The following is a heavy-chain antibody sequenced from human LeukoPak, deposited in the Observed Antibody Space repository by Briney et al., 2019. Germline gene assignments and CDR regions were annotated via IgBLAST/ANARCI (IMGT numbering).Heavy chain of an antibody. J-gene: IGHJ4*02. Sequence: GGSLRLSCAASGFTVSSKYISWVRQAPGKGLEWVSVIFSGGTTKYADSVKGRFTISRDNSRNILFLQMNSLKAEDTAIYYCAGEVYRPWWGQGILVTVSS. CDR3: AGEVYRPW. CDR1: GFTVSSKY. V-gene: IGHV3-66*01. D-gene: IGHD2-8*01. CDR2: IFSGGTT.